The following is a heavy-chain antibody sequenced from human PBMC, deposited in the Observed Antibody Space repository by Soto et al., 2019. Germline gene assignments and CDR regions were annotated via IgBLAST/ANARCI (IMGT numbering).Heavy chain of an antibody. Sequence: PSETLSLTCTVSGGSIGTGGHYWTWIRQHPGKGLEWIGYIYYSGSTYYNPSLKSRVTISVDTSKNQFSLKLSSVTAADTAVYYCARGLSVTLFDNWGQGTLVTVSS. CDR2: IYYSGST. CDR1: GGSIGTGGHY. V-gene: IGHV4-31*03. D-gene: IGHD4-17*01. CDR3: ARGLSVTLFDN. J-gene: IGHJ4*02.